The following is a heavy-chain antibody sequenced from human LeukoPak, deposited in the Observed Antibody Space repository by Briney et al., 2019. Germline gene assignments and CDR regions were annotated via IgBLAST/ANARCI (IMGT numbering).Heavy chain of an antibody. D-gene: IGHD3-16*01. CDR1: GFTFSGFW. V-gene: IGHV3-7*01. CDR3: ASCTKYYDYVWGSLHAFDI. CDR2: IEEDGSGK. Sequence: GGSLGLSCAASGFTFSGFWMNWVRQAPGKGLEWVAKIEEDGSGKYYVDSVKGRFTISRDNAKNSLFLQMNSLRVEDTAVYYCASCTKYYDYVWGSLHAFDIWGQGTMVTVSS. J-gene: IGHJ3*02.